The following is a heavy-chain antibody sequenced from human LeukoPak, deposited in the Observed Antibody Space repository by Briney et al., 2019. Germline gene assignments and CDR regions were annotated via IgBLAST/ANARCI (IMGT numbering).Heavy chain of an antibody. V-gene: IGHV1-2*02. CDR3: ARLLGYCSSTSCYYGMDV. D-gene: IGHD2-2*01. CDR1: GYTFTGYY. Sequence: ASVKVSCKASGYTFTGYYMHWVRQAPGRGLEWMGWINPNSGGTNYAQKFQGRVTMTRDTSISTAYMELSRLRSDDTAVYYCARLLGYCSSTSCYYGMDVWGQGTTVTVSS. J-gene: IGHJ6*02. CDR2: INPNSGGT.